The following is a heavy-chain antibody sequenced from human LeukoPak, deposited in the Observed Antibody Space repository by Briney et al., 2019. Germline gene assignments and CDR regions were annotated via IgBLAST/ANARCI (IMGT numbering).Heavy chain of an antibody. D-gene: IGHD3-9*01. CDR2: IYYSGST. Sequence: PSETLSLTCSVSGDSISYYYWNWLRQPPGKGPEWIGYIYYSGSTNYNPSLKSRLTISLDTSKNQFSLKLSSVTAADTAVYYCARGGQPYYDVLTGHGGAFDIWGQGTMVTVSS. J-gene: IGHJ3*02. CDR1: GDSISYYY. CDR3: ARGGQPYYDVLTGHGGAFDI. V-gene: IGHV4-59*01.